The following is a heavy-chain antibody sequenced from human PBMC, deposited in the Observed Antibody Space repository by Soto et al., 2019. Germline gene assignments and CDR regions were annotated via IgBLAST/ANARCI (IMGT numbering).Heavy chain of an antibody. J-gene: IGHJ4*02. CDR3: AKERVVVVPAAMPGGY. D-gene: IGHD2-2*01. V-gene: IGHV3-23*01. CDR1: GFTFSSYG. Sequence: GGSLRLSGATSGFTFSSYGMSWVRQAPGKGLEWVSAISGSGGSTYYADSVKGRFTISRDNSKNTLYLQMNSLRAEDTAVYYCAKERVVVVPAAMPGGYWGQGTLVTVSS. CDR2: ISGSGGST.